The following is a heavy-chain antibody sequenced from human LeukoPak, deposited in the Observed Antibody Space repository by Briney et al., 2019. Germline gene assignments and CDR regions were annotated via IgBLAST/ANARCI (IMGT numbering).Heavy chain of an antibody. CDR2: IYFSGST. D-gene: IGHD2-8*02. CDR1: GGSISGYY. Sequence: SETLSLTCTVSGGSISGYYWSWPRQPPGKGLEWIGYIYFSGSTNYNPSLKSRVTVSVDTSKNQFSPKLSSVTAADTAVYYCAREGYCAGGVCYNWFDPWGQGTLVTVSS. V-gene: IGHV4-59*01. CDR3: AREGYCAGGVCYNWFDP. J-gene: IGHJ5*02.